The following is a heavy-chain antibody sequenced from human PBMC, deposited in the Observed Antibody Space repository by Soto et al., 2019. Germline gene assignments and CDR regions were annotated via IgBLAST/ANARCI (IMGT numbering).Heavy chain of an antibody. D-gene: IGHD3-10*01. CDR1: GFTFRSYP. Sequence: PGGSLRLSCAASGFTFRSYPMHWVRQAPGKGLEHVSSTSGDGRIMYYLDSVKGRFTISRDNSKNTLYLQMGSLRTDDMAVYYCARGRASYYFDCWGQGALGTVSS. V-gene: IGHV3-64*02. CDR2: TSGDGRIM. CDR3: ARGRASYYFDC. J-gene: IGHJ4*02.